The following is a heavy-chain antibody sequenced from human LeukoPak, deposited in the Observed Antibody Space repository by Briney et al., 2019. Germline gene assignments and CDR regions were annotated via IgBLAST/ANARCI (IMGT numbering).Heavy chain of an antibody. CDR3: ASRPDQHLLYYFDY. CDR2: ISAYNGNT. V-gene: IGHV1-18*01. CDR1: GYTFTSYG. D-gene: IGHD2-15*01. J-gene: IGHJ4*02. Sequence: GASVKVSCKAPGYTFTSYGISWVRQAPGQGLEWMGWISAYNGNTNYAQKLQGRVTMTSDASISTAYMELSSLRSDDTAVYYCASRPDQHLLYYFDYWGQGALVTVSS.